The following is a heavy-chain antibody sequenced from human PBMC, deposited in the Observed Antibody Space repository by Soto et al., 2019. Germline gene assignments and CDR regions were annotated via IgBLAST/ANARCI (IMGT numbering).Heavy chain of an antibody. CDR3: ARFTGISKWTFDS. Sequence: QVQLVQSGAEVKKPGASVKVSCRASGYTFTSYGISWVRQAPGQGLEWMGWISAHNDKTTYAQKFQGRLTMTPDTSSNTAYMELRSLRYDDTAVYYCARFTGISKWTFDSWGQGTLVTVSS. J-gene: IGHJ4*02. V-gene: IGHV1-18*01. D-gene: IGHD1-26*01. CDR1: GYTFTSYG. CDR2: ISAHNDKT.